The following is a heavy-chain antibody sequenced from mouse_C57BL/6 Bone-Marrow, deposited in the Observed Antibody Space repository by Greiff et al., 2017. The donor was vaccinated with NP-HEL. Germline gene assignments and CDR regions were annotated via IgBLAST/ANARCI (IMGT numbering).Heavy chain of an antibody. CDR2: ISSGSSTI. CDR3: ARNYDYDRGAMDY. Sequence: EVMLVESGGGLVKPGGSLKLSCAASGFTFSDYGMHWVRQAPEKGLEWVAYISSGSSTIYYADTVKGRFTISRDNAKNNLFLQMTSLRSEDTAMYYCARNYDYDRGAMDYWGQGTSVTVSS. D-gene: IGHD2-4*01. J-gene: IGHJ4*01. V-gene: IGHV5-17*01. CDR1: GFTFSDYG.